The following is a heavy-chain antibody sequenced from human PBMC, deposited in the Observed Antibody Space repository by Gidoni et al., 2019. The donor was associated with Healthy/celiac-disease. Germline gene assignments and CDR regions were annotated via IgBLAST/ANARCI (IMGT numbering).Heavy chain of an antibody. D-gene: IGHD6-19*01. J-gene: IGHJ6*02. V-gene: IGHV3-33*01. CDR1: GFTFSSYG. CDR3: ARDGRGSSGWDYYYYYGMDV. Sequence: QVQLLESEGGVVQPARSLRLSCAATGFTFSSYGMPWVRQSPGKGLEGVAVIWYDGSNKYYADDVKGRITIARDNSKNTLYLQMNSLRAEDTAVYYCARDGRGSSGWDYYYYYGMDVWGQGTTVTVSS. CDR2: IWYDGSNK.